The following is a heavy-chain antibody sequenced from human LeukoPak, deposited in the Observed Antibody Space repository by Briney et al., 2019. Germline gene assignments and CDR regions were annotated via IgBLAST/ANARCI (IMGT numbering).Heavy chain of an antibody. J-gene: IGHJ4*02. CDR2: ISSSSSYI. D-gene: IGHD2-21*01. V-gene: IGHV3-21*01. Sequence: PGGSLRLSCAASGFTFSSYSMNWVRQAPGKGLEWVSSISSSSSYIYYADSVKGRFTISRDNAKNSLYLQMNSLRAEDTAVYYCARSNSADILWCAASHWGQGTLVTVSS. CDR1: GFTFSSYS. CDR3: ARSNSADILWCAASH.